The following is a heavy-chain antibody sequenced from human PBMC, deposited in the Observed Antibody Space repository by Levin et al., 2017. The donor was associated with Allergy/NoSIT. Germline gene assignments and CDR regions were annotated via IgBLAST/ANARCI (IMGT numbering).Heavy chain of an antibody. CDR3: AHRPHVGSGPIYYFDY. CDR1: GFSLTTFGVG. CDR2: IYGNDDK. D-gene: IGHD3-10*01. V-gene: IGHV2-5*01. Sequence: SGPTLVKPTQTLTLTCTFSGFSLTTFGVGVGWIRQPPGKALEWLAFIYGNDDKVYNPSLRSGITISKDTSKNQVVLTMTNVDPVDTGTYYCAHRPHVGSGPIYYFDYWGQGTVVTVSS. J-gene: IGHJ4*02.